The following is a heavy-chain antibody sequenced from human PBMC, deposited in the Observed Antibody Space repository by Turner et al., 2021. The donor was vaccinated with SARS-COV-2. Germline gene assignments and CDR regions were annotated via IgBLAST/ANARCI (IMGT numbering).Heavy chain of an antibody. CDR3: ARLSAAAIDP. CDR1: GFSNTTYY. CDR2: ISHRGTT. D-gene: IGHD6-13*01. Sequence: QVQLQASGPVLVNPAETLSLTCSVSGFSNTTYYWSWIRQPPWKGLEYIGYISHRGTTDYDPSLRGRVTIYIEMSKNKFSLQLNYVTAADTAVYYCARLSAAAIDPWGQGTLVTVFS. J-gene: IGHJ5*02. V-gene: IGHV4-59*08.